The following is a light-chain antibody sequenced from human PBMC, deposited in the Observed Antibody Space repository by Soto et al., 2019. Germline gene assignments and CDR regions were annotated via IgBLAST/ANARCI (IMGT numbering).Light chain of an antibody. Sequence: EIVLTQSPGTLSLSPGERATLSCWASQSVSFSYLAWYQQKPGQAPRLVIYGASSRAASIPNRFSGSGSGTDFTLTISRLEPEDFAVYYCQQYGSSPGTFGQGTRLEIK. CDR2: GAS. V-gene: IGKV3-20*01. CDR1: QSVSFSY. J-gene: IGKJ2*01. CDR3: QQYGSSPGT.